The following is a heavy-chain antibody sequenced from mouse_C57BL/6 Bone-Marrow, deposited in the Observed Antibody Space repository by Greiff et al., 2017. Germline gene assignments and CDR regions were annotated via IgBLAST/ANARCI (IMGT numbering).Heavy chain of an antibody. CDR2: FHPYNDDT. V-gene: IGHV1-47*01. J-gene: IGHJ2*01. CDR3: ARLNWDVGYFDY. Sequence: VQLQESGAELVKPGASVKMSCKASGYTFTTYPIEWMKQNHGKSLEWIGNFHPYNDDTKYNEKFKGKATLTVEKSSSTVYLELSRVTSDDSAVYYCARLNWDVGYFDYWGQGTTLTVSS. D-gene: IGHD4-1*01. CDR1: GYTFTTYP.